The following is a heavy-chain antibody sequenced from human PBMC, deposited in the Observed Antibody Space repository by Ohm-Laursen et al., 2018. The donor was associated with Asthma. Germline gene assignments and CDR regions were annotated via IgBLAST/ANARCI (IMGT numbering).Heavy chain of an antibody. V-gene: IGHV1-18*04. CDR2: IYIRNT. Sequence: SVKVSCKASGYSLSSNAISWVRQAPGQRPEWMGWIYIRNTNYAPKFRDRITLSTDTSTNTAYMDLRSLRSDDTAVYYCVRDMVDRFDFWGQGSLVIVSS. CDR3: VRDMVDRFDF. D-gene: IGHD3-10*01. CDR1: GYSLSSNA. J-gene: IGHJ4*02.